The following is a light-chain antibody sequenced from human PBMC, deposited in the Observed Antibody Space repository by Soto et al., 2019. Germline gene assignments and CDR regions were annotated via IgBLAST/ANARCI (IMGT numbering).Light chain of an antibody. V-gene: IGKV3-15*01. CDR1: QRINSN. J-gene: IGKJ1*01. Sequence: EIVLTQSPATLSVSPGERSTLSGRARQRINSNLAWYQHKPGQAPRLLIYGASTRATGIPARFSGSGSGTEFTLTISSLQSEDFAVYYCQQYHNWWTFGQGTKVDTK. CDR2: GAS. CDR3: QQYHNWWT.